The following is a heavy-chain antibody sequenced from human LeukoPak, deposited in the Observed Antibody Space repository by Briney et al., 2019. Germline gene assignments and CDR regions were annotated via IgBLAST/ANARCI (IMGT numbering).Heavy chain of an antibody. V-gene: IGHV4-39*07. CDR3: ARGGPIWYYGSGSYNWFDP. J-gene: IGHJ5*02. Sequence: SETLSLTCTVSGGSISSSSYYWGWNRQPPGKGLEWIGSIYYSGSTYYNPSLKSRVTISVDTSKNQFSLKLSSVTAADTAVYYCARGGPIWYYGSGSYNWFDPWGQGTLVTVSS. CDR2: IYYSGST. CDR1: GGSISSSSYY. D-gene: IGHD3-10*01.